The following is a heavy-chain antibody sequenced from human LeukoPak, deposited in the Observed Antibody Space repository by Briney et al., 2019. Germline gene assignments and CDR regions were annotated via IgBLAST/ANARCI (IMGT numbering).Heavy chain of an antibody. CDR3: ARGQWPIRGAFDI. Sequence: SETLSLTCTVSGGSISSGGYYWSWIRQHPGKGLEWIGYIYYSGSTYYNPSLKSRVTISVDTSKNQFSLKLSSVTAADTAVYYCARGQWPIRGAFDIWGQGTMVTVSS. CDR2: IYYSGST. CDR1: GGSISSGGYY. V-gene: IGHV4-31*03. J-gene: IGHJ3*02. D-gene: IGHD6-19*01.